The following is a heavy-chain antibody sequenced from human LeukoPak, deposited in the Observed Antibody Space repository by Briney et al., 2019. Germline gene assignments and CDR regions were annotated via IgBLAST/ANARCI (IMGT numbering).Heavy chain of an antibody. D-gene: IGHD2-2*03. Sequence: SVKVSCKASGGTVSSYAISWVRQAPGQGLEWMGGIIPIFGTANYAQKFQGRVTITTDESTSTAYMELSSLRSEDTAVYYCARDGYCSSTSCLHYFDYWGQGTLVTVSS. CDR1: GGTVSSYA. V-gene: IGHV1-69*05. CDR3: ARDGYCSSTSCLHYFDY. CDR2: IIPIFGTA. J-gene: IGHJ4*02.